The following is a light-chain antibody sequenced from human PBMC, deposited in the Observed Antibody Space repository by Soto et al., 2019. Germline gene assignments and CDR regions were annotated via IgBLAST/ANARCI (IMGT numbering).Light chain of an antibody. V-gene: IGKV1-5*01. CDR3: HQYESFSQT. CDR2: DAT. J-gene: IGKJ1*01. CDR1: QSISDW. Sequence: DVQLIQSPSTLSASVGESVTITCRVSQSISDWVAWYQQKPGKAPKLLIYDATSSESGVPSRFSGSGSGTEVTLTISSMQPADVVASYCHQYESFSQTFGQGTKV.